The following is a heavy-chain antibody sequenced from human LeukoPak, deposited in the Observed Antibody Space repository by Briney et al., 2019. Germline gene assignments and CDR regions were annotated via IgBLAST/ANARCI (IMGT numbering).Heavy chain of an antibody. D-gene: IGHD3-16*02. CDR1: GFTFDDYA. CDR2: ISGDGGST. V-gene: IGHV3-43*02. CDR3: AKEGRYYDYVWGSYRRGYFDY. Sequence: RGSLRLSCAASGFTFDDYAMHWVRQAPGKGLEWVSLISGDGGSTYYADSVKGRFTISRDNSKNSLYLQMNSLRTEDTALYYCAKEGRYYDYVWGSYRRGYFDYWGQGTVLTVSS. J-gene: IGHJ4*02.